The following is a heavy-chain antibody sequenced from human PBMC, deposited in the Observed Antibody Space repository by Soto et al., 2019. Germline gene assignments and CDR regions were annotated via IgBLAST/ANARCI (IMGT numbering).Heavy chain of an antibody. D-gene: IGHD3-22*01. Sequence: QVQLVESGGGVVQPGRSLRLSCAASGFTFSSYGMHWVRQAPGKGLEWVAVISYDGSNKYYADSVKGRFTISRDNSKNTLYLQMNSLRAEDTGVYYCAKELGIVVPFDYWGQGTLVTVSS. CDR3: AKELGIVVPFDY. J-gene: IGHJ4*02. CDR1: GFTFSSYG. CDR2: ISYDGSNK. V-gene: IGHV3-30*18.